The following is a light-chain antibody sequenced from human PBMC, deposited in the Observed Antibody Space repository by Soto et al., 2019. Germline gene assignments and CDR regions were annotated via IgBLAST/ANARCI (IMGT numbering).Light chain of an antibody. J-gene: IGLJ2*01. CDR1: SNDIGGYNL. CDR2: EAN. Sequence: QSVLTQPASVSGSPGQSITISCTGTSNDIGGYNLVSWYQQHPGKAPKLIIYEANKRPSGVSDRFSGSRSGTTASLTISALQAEDEADYSCYSFAGGATSVFGGGTKVTVL. CDR3: YSFAGGATSV. V-gene: IGLV2-23*01.